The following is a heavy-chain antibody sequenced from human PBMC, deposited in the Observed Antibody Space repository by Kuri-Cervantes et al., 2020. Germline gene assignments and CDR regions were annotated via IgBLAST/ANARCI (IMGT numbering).Heavy chain of an antibody. J-gene: IGHJ5*02. D-gene: IGHD6-6*01. Sequence: ASVKVSCKASGYTFTSYGISWVRQAPGQGLEWMGWISAYNGNTNYAQKLQGRVTMTTDTSTSTAYMELRSLRSDDTAVYYCARGRRIAARPGFSYNWFDPWGQGTLVTVSS. CDR1: GYTFTSYG. CDR2: ISAYNGNT. V-gene: IGHV1-18*01. CDR3: ARGRRIAARPGFSYNWFDP.